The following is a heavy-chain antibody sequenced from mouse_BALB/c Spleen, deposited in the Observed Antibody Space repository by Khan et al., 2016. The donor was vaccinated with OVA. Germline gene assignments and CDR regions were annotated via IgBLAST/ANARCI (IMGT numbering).Heavy chain of an antibody. CDR2: LWGGGSK. CDR3: AKDPPYYGMDY. V-gene: IGHV2-6-5*01. J-gene: IGHJ4*01. Sequence: QIQLVQSGPGLVAPSQSLSITCTVSGFSLTDYAVSWIRQPPGKGLEWLGVLWGGGSKYYNSALKSRLSISKDNSKSQVFLKMNSLQTDDTAMYYCAKDPPYYGMDYWGQGTSVTVSS. CDR1: GFSLTDYA.